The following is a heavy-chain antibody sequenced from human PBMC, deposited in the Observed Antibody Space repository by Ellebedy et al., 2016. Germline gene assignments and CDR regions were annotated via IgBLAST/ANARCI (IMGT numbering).Heavy chain of an antibody. D-gene: IGHD3-10*01. Sequence: GSLRLSCIVSGGSISRYYWSWIRRPPGRGLEWIGNIYYTGTTNYNPSLQSRVTITLDTSKNQFSLRLTSVIAADTAVYYCARIGGVSFGERPIDYWGQGTLVTVSS. CDR3: ARIGGVSFGERPIDY. J-gene: IGHJ4*02. CDR2: IYYTGTT. CDR1: GGSISRYY. V-gene: IGHV4-59*01.